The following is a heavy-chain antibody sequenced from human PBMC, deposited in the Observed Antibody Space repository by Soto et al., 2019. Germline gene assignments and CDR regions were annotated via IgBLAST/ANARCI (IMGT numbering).Heavy chain of an antibody. CDR2: IKSKTDGGTT. CDR1: GFTFSNAW. V-gene: IGHV3-15*01. Sequence: PGGSLRLSCAASGFTFSNAWMSWVRQAPGKGLEWVGRIKSKTDGGTTDYAAPVKGRFTISRDDSKNTLYLQMNSLKTEDTAVYYPTPALVGARIHYYGIDVCGQGTPVPDYS. CDR3: TPALVGARIHYYGIDV. D-gene: IGHD1-26*01. J-gene: IGHJ6*02.